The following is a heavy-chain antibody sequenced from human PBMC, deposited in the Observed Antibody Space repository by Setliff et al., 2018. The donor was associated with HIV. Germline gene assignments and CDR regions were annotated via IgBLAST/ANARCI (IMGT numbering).Heavy chain of an antibody. CDR2: IISILGIT. CDR1: GGSSSTHA. Sequence: ASVKVSCKASGGSSSTHAMNWVRQAPGQGLEWMGQIISILGITNYAQKFQGRVTLTVDESTSTMYMELSSLTSDDTAVYYCAGPRGDEAFDVWGQGTMVT. CDR3: AGPRGDEAFDV. J-gene: IGHJ3*01. V-gene: IGHV1-69*10.